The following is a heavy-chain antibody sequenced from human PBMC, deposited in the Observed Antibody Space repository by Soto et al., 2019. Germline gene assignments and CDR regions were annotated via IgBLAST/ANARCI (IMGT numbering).Heavy chain of an antibody. V-gene: IGHV3-11*01. Sequence: PGGCLTLSCAASGFTFGDYDMTWMRHAPGKGLEWISYISSSGTGIYYPDSMKGRFTISRDNAKKSLYLQMSSLRAEDTAVYYCARAYSDAFDIWGQGTMVTVSS. J-gene: IGHJ3*02. CDR3: ARAYSDAFDI. CDR2: ISSSGTGI. CDR1: GFTFGDYD. D-gene: IGHD2-15*01.